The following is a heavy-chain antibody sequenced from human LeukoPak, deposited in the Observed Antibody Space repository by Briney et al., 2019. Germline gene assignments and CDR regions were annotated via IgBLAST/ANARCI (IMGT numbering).Heavy chain of an antibody. Sequence: SETLSLTCTVSGGSISSYYWSWIRQPAGRGLEWIGRIYTSGGTNYNPSLKSRVTMSVDTSKNQFSLKLSSVTAADTAVYYCARDPSNWNDDAFDIWGQGTMVTVSS. D-gene: IGHD1-1*01. J-gene: IGHJ3*02. CDR2: IYTSGGT. CDR3: ARDPSNWNDDAFDI. V-gene: IGHV4-4*07. CDR1: GGSISSYY.